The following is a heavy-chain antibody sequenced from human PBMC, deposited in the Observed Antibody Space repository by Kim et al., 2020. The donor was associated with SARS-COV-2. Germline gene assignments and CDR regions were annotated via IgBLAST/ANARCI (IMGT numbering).Heavy chain of an antibody. D-gene: IGHD2-15*01. V-gene: IGHV3-30-3*01. CDR2: ISYDGSNK. J-gene: IGHJ6*01. CDR3: ARYDVVVVVATSTGDYY. Sequence: GGSLRLSCAASGFTFSSYAMHWVRQAPGKGLEWVAVISYDGSNKYYADSVKGRFTISRDNSKNTLYLQMNSLRAEDTAVYYCARYDVVVVVATSTGDYY. CDR1: GFTFSSYA.